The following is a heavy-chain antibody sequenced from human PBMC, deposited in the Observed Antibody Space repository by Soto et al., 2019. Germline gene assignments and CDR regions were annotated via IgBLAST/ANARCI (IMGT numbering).Heavy chain of an antibody. CDR3: ARSYSSSSLFLRYYYYYMDV. D-gene: IGHD6-6*01. Sequence: SETLSLTCAVYGGSFIGYYWSWIRQPPGKGLEWIGEINHSGSTNYNPSLKSRVTISVDTSKNQFSLKLSSVTAADTAVYYCARSYSSSSLFLRYYYYYMDVWGKGNTVTV. V-gene: IGHV4-34*01. CDR2: INHSGST. J-gene: IGHJ6*03. CDR1: GGSFIGYY.